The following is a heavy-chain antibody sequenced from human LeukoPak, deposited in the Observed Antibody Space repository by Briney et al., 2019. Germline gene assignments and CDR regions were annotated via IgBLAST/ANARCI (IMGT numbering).Heavy chain of an antibody. CDR1: GFIFRNHW. J-gene: IGHJ4*02. V-gene: IGHV3-7*01. Sequence: GGSLRLSCAASGFIFRNHWMSWVRQAPGGGLEWVAHIKQDGSETQYVDSVEGRFTLSRDDAKNSVYLQMNSLRVDDTAVYYCARGPNYGARADYLDFWARGTQVTVSS. CDR3: ARGPNYGARADYLDF. D-gene: IGHD4-17*01. CDR2: IKQDGSET.